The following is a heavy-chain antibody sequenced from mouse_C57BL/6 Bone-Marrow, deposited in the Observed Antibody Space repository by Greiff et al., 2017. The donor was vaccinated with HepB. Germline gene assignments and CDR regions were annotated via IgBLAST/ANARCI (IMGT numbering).Heavy chain of an antibody. Sequence: EVHLVESGGDLVKPGGSLKLSCAASGFTFSSYGMSWVRQTPDKRLEWVATISSGGSYTYYPDSVKGRFTISRDNAKNTLYLQMSSLKSEDTAMYYWARQGGYYGSSYFDYWGQGTTLTVSS. CDR2: ISSGGSYT. V-gene: IGHV5-6*01. CDR1: GFTFSSYG. J-gene: IGHJ2*01. CDR3: ARQGGYYGSSYFDY. D-gene: IGHD1-1*01.